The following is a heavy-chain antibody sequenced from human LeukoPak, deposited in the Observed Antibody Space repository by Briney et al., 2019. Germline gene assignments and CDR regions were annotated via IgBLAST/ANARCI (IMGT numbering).Heavy chain of an antibody. J-gene: IGHJ4*02. V-gene: IGHV4-38-2*02. CDR3: ARVHYSSEVFDY. CDR1: GYSISSGYY. CDR2: FYPSGST. D-gene: IGHD4-11*01. Sequence: SETLSLTCNVSGYSISSGYYWGWIRQPPGKGLEWIGSFYPSGSTYYNPSLKSRVTISVDTSKNQFSLRLSSVTASDTAVYYCARVHYSSEVFDYWGQGTLVTVSS.